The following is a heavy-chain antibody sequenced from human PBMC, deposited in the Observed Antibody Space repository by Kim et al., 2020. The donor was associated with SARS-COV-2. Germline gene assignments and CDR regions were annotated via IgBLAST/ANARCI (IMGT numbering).Heavy chain of an antibody. Sequence: SETLSLTCTVSGGSISSYYWSWIRQPPGKGLEWIGYIYYSGSTNYNPSLKSRVTISVDTSKNQFSLKLSSVTAADTAVYYCARGYSSSWEGAEYFQHWGQGTLVTVSS. J-gene: IGHJ1*01. V-gene: IGHV4-59*01. CDR1: GGSISSYY. D-gene: IGHD6-13*01. CDR3: ARGYSSSWEGAEYFQH. CDR2: IYYSGST.